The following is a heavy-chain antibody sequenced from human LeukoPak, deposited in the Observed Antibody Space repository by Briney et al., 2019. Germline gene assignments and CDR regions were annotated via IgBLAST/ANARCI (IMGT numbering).Heavy chain of an antibody. CDR3: ARVFPTYYYDSSGAYFDY. V-gene: IGHV1-69*01. D-gene: IGHD3-22*01. Sequence: SVKVSCKASGGTFSSYAISWVRQAPGQGLEWMGGIIPIFGTANYAQKFQGRVTITADESTSTAYMELSSLRFEDTAVYYCARVFPTYYYDSSGAYFDYWGQGTLVTVSS. CDR2: IIPIFGTA. CDR1: GGTFSSYA. J-gene: IGHJ4*02.